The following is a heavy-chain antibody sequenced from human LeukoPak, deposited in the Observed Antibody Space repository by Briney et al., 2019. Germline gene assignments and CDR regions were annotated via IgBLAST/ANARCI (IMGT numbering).Heavy chain of an antibody. D-gene: IGHD6-19*01. CDR2: INPSSGST. CDR1: GYTFTNYY. J-gene: IGHJ4*02. V-gene: IGHV1-46*01. Sequence: ASVKVSCKASGYTFTNYYMHWVRQAPGQGLEWMGIINPSSGSTNYAQKFQGRVTMTRDTSTSTVYMELSSLRSEDTAVYYCARDAPSGWYLDYWGQGTLVTVSS. CDR3: ARDAPSGWYLDY.